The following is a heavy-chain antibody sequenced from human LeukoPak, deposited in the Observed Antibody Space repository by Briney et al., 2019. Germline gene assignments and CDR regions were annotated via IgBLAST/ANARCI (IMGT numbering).Heavy chain of an antibody. Sequence: SETLSLTCTVSGVSISSGGYYWSWIRQHPGKGLEWIGYIYYSGSTYYNPSLKSRVTISVDTSKNQFSLKLSSVTAADTAVYYCARGKSAGADTGSSFYYWGQGALVTVSS. V-gene: IGHV4-31*03. CDR1: GVSISSGGYY. CDR3: ARGKSAGADTGSSFYY. J-gene: IGHJ4*02. D-gene: IGHD3-10*01. CDR2: IYYSGST.